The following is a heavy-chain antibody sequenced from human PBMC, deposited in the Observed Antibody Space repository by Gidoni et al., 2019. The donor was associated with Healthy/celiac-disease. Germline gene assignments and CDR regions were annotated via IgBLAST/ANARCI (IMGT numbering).Heavy chain of an antibody. CDR2: ISGSGGST. CDR3: AKGNIVVVPAAIDLNYFDY. Sequence: EVQLLESGGGLVQPGGSLRPSCAAPGFTFGSYALRWVRRAPGKGLECVSAISGSGGSTYYADSVKGRFTISRDNSKNTLYLQMNSLRAEDTAVYYCAKGNIVVVPAAIDLNYFDYWGQGTLVTVSS. CDR1: GFTFGSYA. J-gene: IGHJ4*02. V-gene: IGHV3-23*01. D-gene: IGHD2-2*02.